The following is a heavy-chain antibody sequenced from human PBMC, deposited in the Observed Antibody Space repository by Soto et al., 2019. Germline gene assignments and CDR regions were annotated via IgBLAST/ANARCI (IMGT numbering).Heavy chain of an antibody. J-gene: IGHJ5*01. V-gene: IGHV4-59*01. CDR3: VRVVGYCSGGSCYSGRFDP. D-gene: IGHD2-15*01. CDR2: IYCSGST. Sequence: SETLSLTCTVSFGSISIYYWSWIRQPPGKGLEWIGYIYCSGSTNYNPSLKSRVTTSVDTSKNQFSLKLRSVTAADTAVYYCVRVVGYCSGGSCYSGRFDPWGQGTLVTVSS. CDR1: FGSISIYY.